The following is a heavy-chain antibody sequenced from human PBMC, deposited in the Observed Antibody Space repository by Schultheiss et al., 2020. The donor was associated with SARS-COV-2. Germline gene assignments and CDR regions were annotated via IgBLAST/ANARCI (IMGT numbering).Heavy chain of an antibody. CDR1: GFTFSSYA. V-gene: IGHV3-48*04. CDR2: ISSSGSTI. CDR3: ARLYYYDSSGYYGMDV. Sequence: GGSLRLSCAASGFTFSSYAMHWVRQAPGKGLEWVSYISSSGSTIYYADSVKGRFTISRDNAKNSLYLQMNSLRAEDTAVYYCARLYYYDSSGYYGMDVWGQGTTVTVSS. J-gene: IGHJ6*02. D-gene: IGHD3-22*01.